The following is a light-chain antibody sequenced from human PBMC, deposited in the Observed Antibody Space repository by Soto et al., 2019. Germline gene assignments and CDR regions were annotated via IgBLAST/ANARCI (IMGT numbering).Light chain of an antibody. V-gene: IGLV7-43*01. CDR3: LLYYGGVQL. J-gene: IGLJ3*02. CDR1: TGAVTSGNY. Sequence: QAVVTQEPSLTVSPGGTVTLSCASSTGAVTSGNYPNWFQQKPGQAPTSLIHSTGDKHSWTPARFSGSLLGDKAALTLSAVQPEDDADYYCLLYYGGVQLFGGGTKLTVL. CDR2: STG.